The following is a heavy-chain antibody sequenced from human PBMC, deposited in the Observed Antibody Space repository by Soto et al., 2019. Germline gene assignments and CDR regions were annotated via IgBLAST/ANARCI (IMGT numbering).Heavy chain of an antibody. J-gene: IGHJ4*02. CDR1: GFTFSSYA. CDR3: AVGDYQEGYYFDY. D-gene: IGHD4-17*01. Sequence: GGSLRLSCAASGFTFSSYAMHWVRQAPGKGLEWVAVISYDGSNKYYADSVKGRFTISRDNSKNTLYLQMNSLRAEDTAVYYCAVGDYQEGYYFDYWGQGTLVTVSS. V-gene: IGHV3-30-3*01. CDR2: ISYDGSNK.